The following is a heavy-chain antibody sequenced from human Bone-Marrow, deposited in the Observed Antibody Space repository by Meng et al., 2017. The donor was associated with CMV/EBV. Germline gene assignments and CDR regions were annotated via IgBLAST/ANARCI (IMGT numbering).Heavy chain of an antibody. CDR1: GGSISSNNYY. CDR2: VYFNANT. Sequence: SETLSLTCTVSGGSISSNNYYWGWIRQPPGRGLEWIGSVYFNANTYYSPSLKSRVTLSVDTSKNQLSLKMSPVTAADTAVYYCARGWGSTSCYSFWGQGTVVTSPQ. J-gene: IGHJ4*02. V-gene: IGHV4-39*07. D-gene: IGHD2-2*01. CDR3: ARGWGSTSCYSF.